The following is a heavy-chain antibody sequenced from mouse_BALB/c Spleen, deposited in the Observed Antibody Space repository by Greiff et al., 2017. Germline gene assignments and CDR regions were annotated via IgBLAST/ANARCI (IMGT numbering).Heavy chain of an antibody. CDR3: ARHGGSHWYFDV. J-gene: IGHJ1*01. CDR2: IWSDGST. Sequence: VQRVESGPDLVAPSQSLSITCTVSGFSLTSYGVHWVRQPPGKGLEWLVVIWSDGSTTYNSALKSRLSISKDNSKSQVFLKMNSLQTDDTAMYYCARHGGSHWYFDVWGAGTTVTVSS. CDR1: GFSLTSYG. V-gene: IGHV2-6-2*01.